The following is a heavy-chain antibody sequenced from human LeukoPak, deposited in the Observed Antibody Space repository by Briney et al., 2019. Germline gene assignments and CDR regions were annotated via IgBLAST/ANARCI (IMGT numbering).Heavy chain of an antibody. CDR1: GGSFSGYY. J-gene: IGHJ4*02. Sequence: PSETLSPTCAVYGGSFSGYYWSWIRQPPGKGLEWIGEINHSGSTNYNPSLKSRVTISVDTSKNQVSLKLISVTATDTAVYYCARGGGAGWYLDYWGQGTLVIVSS. D-gene: IGHD6-19*01. CDR2: INHSGST. V-gene: IGHV4-34*01. CDR3: ARGGGAGWYLDY.